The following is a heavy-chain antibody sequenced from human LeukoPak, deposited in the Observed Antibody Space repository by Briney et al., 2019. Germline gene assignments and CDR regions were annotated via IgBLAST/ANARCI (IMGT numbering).Heavy chain of an antibody. Sequence: RGSLRLSCAASGFTFSSFWMSWVRQAPGKGLEWVANIKRDGGDKYYVDSVKGRFSISRDNAKNSLYLHMNSLRAEDTAVYYCARGDEYTTSPWGQGTLVTVSS. D-gene: IGHD2-2*02. CDR2: IKRDGGDK. CDR1: GFTFSSFW. CDR3: ARGDEYTTSP. J-gene: IGHJ4*02. V-gene: IGHV3-7*05.